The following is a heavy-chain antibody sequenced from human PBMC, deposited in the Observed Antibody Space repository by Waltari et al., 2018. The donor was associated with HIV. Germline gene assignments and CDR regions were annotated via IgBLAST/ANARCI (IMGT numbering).Heavy chain of an antibody. CDR1: GFNFDDYA. V-gene: IGHV3-9*01. D-gene: IGHD3-22*01. J-gene: IGHJ4*02. CDR3: AKAITYYYDSSGSYFDF. CDR2: ISWNSGNI. Sequence: EVQLVESGGGLVQPGRSLRLSCAASGFNFDDYAMHWVRQAPGKGLEWVSGISWNSGNIGYADSVKGRFTISRDNAKNSLYLQMNSLRTEDTALYYCAKAITYYYDSSGSYFDFWGQGTLVTVSS.